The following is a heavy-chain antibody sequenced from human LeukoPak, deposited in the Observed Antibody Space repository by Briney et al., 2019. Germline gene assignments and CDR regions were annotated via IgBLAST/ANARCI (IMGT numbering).Heavy chain of an antibody. D-gene: IGHD5-24*01. CDR2: LYRGGRR. CDR1: GFTFSLSA. J-gene: IGHJ6*04. Sequence: GGSLRLSCVASGFTFSLSAMSSVRQAPGKGLEWVSLLYRGGRRYYAESVKGRFYIYRDNSKNTVYVQMNSLRAEDMAVYYCASRDKGYYYGMDVWGEGTTVTVSS. V-gene: IGHV3-66*01. CDR3: ASRDKGYYYGMDV.